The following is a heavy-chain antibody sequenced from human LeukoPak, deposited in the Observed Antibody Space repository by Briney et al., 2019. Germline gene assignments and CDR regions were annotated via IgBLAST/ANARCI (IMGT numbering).Heavy chain of an antibody. Sequence: AGGSLRLSCAASGFTFSSYSMNWVRQAPGKGLEWVSSISSSSSYIYYADSVKGRFTISRDNAKNSLYLQMNSLRAEDTAVYYCARDWDYDFWSGPTRRFDPWGQGTLVTVSS. CDR1: GFTFSSYS. CDR2: ISSSSSYI. D-gene: IGHD3-3*01. V-gene: IGHV3-21*01. CDR3: ARDWDYDFWSGPTRRFDP. J-gene: IGHJ5*02.